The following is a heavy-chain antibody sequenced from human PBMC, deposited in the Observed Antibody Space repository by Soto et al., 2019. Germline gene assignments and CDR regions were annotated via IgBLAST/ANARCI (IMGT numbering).Heavy chain of an antibody. J-gene: IGHJ4*02. CDR2: INHLETT. CDR3: DRGGGYDSFEY. CDR1: GASISYGGYS. Sequence: TLSLTCTVSGASISYGGYSWSWIRQTPGKGLEWIGYINHLETTFYNPSFESRLTLSIDRTKNQFSLKLQSVTAADRAVYYCDRGGGYDSFEYWGQGILGTVSA. D-gene: IGHD5-12*01. V-gene: IGHV4-30-2*01.